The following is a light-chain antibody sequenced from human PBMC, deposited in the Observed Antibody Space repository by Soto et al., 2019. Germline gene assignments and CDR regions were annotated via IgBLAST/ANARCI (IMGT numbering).Light chain of an antibody. CDR1: SSDVGGYNY. J-gene: IGLJ2*01. CDR3: SSYTSSSTVV. Sequence: QSALTQPASVSGSPGQSITISCTGTSSDVGGYNYVSWYQQHPGKAPKLMIYDVSNRPSGVSNRFSGSKSGNTASLTISGLQAEDEADYYRSSYTSSSTVVFGGGTK. V-gene: IGLV2-14*01. CDR2: DVS.